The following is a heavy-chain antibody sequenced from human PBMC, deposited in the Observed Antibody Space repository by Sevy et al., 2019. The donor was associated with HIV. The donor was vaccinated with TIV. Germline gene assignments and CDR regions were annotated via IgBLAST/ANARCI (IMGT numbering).Heavy chain of an antibody. CDR2: IDTDGSHT. Sequence: GGSLRLSCVASGFILSTDWMHWVRQAPGKGLVWVSRIDTDGSHTSYAHSVKGRFTIFRDNAKNTLYLQMNSLRAEDTAVYYCVRDRPGPKHYMDVWGKGTTVTVSS. V-gene: IGHV3-74*01. CDR3: VRDRPGPKHYMDV. CDR1: GFILSTDW. J-gene: IGHJ6*03.